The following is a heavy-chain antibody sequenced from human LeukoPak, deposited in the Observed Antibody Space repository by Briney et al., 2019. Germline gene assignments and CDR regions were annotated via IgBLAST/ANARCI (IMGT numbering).Heavy chain of an antibody. CDR3: AKGYGSGYYYYGMDV. CDR1: GFTFSSYG. CDR2: IRYDGSNK. D-gene: IGHD3-10*01. J-gene: IGHJ6*02. Sequence: GGSLRLSCAASGFTFSSYGMHWARQAPGKGLEWVAFIRYDGSNKYYADSVKGRFTISRDNSKNTPYLQMNSLRAEDTAVYYCAKGYGSGYYYYGMDVWGQGTTVTVSS. V-gene: IGHV3-30*02.